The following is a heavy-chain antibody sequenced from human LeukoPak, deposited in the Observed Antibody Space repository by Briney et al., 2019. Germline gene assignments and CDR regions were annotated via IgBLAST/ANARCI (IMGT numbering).Heavy chain of an antibody. Sequence: VRLGGSLRLSCAASGFTFGSYGMSWVRQAPGKGLEWVSFITTTGDTTSYADSVKGRFTISRDNLRDTLYMQVNSLRDEDTALYYCTIMHGYYDGSGYWVQWGQGTLVTVSS. D-gene: IGHD3-22*01. CDR3: TIMHGYYDGSGYWVQ. J-gene: IGHJ4*02. V-gene: IGHV3-23*01. CDR2: ITTTGDTT. CDR1: GFTFGSYG.